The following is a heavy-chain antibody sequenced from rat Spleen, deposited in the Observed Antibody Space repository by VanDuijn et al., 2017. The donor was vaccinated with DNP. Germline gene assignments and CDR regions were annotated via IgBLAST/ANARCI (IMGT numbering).Heavy chain of an antibody. V-gene: IGHV5S10*01. D-gene: IGHD1-3*01. CDR1: GVTFSDYN. CDR2: ILYDGSRT. J-gene: IGHJ1*01. CDR3: ASQIYGSYPYWYFDF. Sequence: EVQLVESGGGLVQPGGSLKLSCAASGVTFSDYNMAWVRQAPKKGLEWVATILYDGSRTYYRDSVKGRFTISRDNAKNTQYLQMDSLRSEDTATYYCASQIYGSYPYWYFDFWGPGTMVTVSS.